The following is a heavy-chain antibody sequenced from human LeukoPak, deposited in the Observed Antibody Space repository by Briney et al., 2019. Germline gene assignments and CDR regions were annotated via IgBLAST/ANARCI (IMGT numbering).Heavy chain of an antibody. Sequence: GGSLRLSCAASGFSISGYAMSWVRQAPGKGLEWVPGINSNGNTYNADSVKGRFTISRDNSKNTLYLQMNSLRVEDTAVYYCAKDQVGWTSSRFDPWGQGTVVTVSS. J-gene: IGHJ5*02. CDR2: INSNGNT. V-gene: IGHV3-23*01. D-gene: IGHD6-6*01. CDR1: GFSISGYA. CDR3: AKDQVGWTSSRFDP.